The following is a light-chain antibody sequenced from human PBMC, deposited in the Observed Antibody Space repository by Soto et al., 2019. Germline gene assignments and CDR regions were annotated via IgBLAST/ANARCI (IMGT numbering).Light chain of an antibody. CDR1: QSVISTY. V-gene: IGKV3-20*01. J-gene: IGKJ5*01. CDR2: GAS. CDR3: QPCGRLIT. Sequence: EVMLSRSPGALSLKTGESATLSCRASQSVISTYLAWYQQKPGQAPRLLIYGASTRATGIPDRFSGSGSGTDFTLTISRLEPEDFAVYYCQPCGRLIT.